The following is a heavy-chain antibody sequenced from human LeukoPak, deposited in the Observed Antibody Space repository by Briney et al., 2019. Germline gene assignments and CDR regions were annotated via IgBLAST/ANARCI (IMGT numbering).Heavy chain of an antibody. CDR1: GFTFSSYA. CDR2: ISYDGSNK. Sequence: GGSLRLSCAASGFTFSSYAMHWVRQAPGKGLEWVAVISYDGSNKYYADSVKGRFTISRDNSKNTLYLQMNSLRAEDTAVYYCAKDKDSTLFDYWGQGTLVTVSS. V-gene: IGHV3-30-3*01. D-gene: IGHD2-15*01. J-gene: IGHJ4*02. CDR3: AKDKDSTLFDY.